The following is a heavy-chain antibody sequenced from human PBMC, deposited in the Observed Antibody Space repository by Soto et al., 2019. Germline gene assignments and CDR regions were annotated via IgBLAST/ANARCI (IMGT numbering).Heavy chain of an antibody. D-gene: IGHD1-1*01. CDR2: RNCDGTTL. V-gene: IGHV3-11*01. CDR3: VRLRLQMGYSDALHV. CDR1: GFTFSDYY. Sequence: QVQLVESGGGLVKPGGSLRLSCAASGFTFSDYYMRWIRQAPGKGLEWLSYRNCDGTTLYHTDSVKGRFTISRDNANNSLYLQMHSLRAEDTALYYCVRLRLQMGYSDALHVWARGSTVTV. J-gene: IGHJ6*02.